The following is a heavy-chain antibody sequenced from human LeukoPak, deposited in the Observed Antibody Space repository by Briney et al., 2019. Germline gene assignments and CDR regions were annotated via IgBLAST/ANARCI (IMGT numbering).Heavy chain of an antibody. Sequence: PGGSLRLSCAASGFTFSSYSMNWVRQAPGKGLEWVSYISSSSSTIYYADSVKGRFTISRDNAKNSLYLQMNSLRAEDTAVYYCARGEAIDAFDIWGQGTMVTVSS. J-gene: IGHJ3*02. V-gene: IGHV3-48*04. CDR2: ISSSSSTI. CDR1: GFTFSSYS. CDR3: ARGEAIDAFDI.